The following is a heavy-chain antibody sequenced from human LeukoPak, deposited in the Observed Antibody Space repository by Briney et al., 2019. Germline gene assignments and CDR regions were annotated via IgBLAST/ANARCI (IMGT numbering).Heavy chain of an antibody. V-gene: IGHV1-69*13. D-gene: IGHD4-17*01. CDR2: IIPIFGTA. CDR1: GYTLTDYY. J-gene: IGHJ6*03. CDR3: ASTVTLADYYYYMDV. Sequence: SVKVFCKVYGYTLTDYYLHWVRQAPGQGLEWMGGIIPIFGTANYAQKFQGRVTITADESTSTAYMELSSLRSEDTAVYYCASTVTLADYYYYMDVWGKGTTVTISS.